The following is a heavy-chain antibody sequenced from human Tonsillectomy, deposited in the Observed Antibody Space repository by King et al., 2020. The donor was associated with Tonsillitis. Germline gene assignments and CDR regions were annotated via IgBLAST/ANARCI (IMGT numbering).Heavy chain of an antibody. CDR3: AITMVRGVMVYYYMDV. CDR1: GGTFSSYT. J-gene: IGHJ6*03. CDR2: IIPIFGQA. V-gene: IGHV1-69*01. D-gene: IGHD3-10*01. Sequence: QSQLVQSGAEVKKPGSSVKVSSKASGGTFSSYTINWVRQAPGQGLEWLGEIIPIFGQANYAQKFKGGVTITADESTNTAYMRLSSLRSEDTAVYYCAITMVRGVMVYYYMDVWGKGTTVTVSS.